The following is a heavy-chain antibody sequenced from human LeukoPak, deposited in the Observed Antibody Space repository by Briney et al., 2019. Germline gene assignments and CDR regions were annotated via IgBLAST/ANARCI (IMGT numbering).Heavy chain of an antibody. J-gene: IGHJ4*02. V-gene: IGHV4-59*01. CDR3: ARVTGYMVEDYFDY. D-gene: IGHD6-13*01. CDR2: IYHSGST. CDR1: GGSMSSYY. Sequence: SETLSLTCSVSGGSMSSYYWSWIRQSPGKGLEWIGYIYHSGSTDYNSSLKSRVTISEDTSKKQFSLKVSSVTAADTAVYYCARVTGYMVEDYFDYWGQGTLVTVSS.